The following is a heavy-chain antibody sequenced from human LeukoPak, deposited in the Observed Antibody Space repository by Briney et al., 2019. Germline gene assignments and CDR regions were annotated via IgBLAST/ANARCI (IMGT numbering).Heavy chain of an antibody. Sequence: SETLSLTCAVYGGSFSGYYWSWIRQPPGKGLEWIGESNHSGSTNYNPSLKSRVTISVDTSKNQFSLKLSSVTAADTAVYYCATRGYSYPVDYWGQGTLVTVSS. D-gene: IGHD5-18*01. CDR3: ATRGYSYPVDY. J-gene: IGHJ4*02. CDR1: GGSFSGYY. CDR2: SNHSGST. V-gene: IGHV4-34*01.